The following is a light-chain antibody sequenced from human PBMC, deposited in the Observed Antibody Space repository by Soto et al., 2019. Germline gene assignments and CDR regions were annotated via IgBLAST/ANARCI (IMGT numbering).Light chain of an antibody. J-gene: IGKJ1*01. CDR3: QQYSTYLGT. CDR1: QSISGW. CDR2: KAS. V-gene: IGKV1-5*03. Sequence: DIQMTQSPSTLSASVGDRVTITCRASQSISGWLAWYQHKTGKAPKLRISKASSLESGVPSRFSGSESGTEFTLTISSLQPDDFATYYCQQYSTYLGTFGQGTKVEIK.